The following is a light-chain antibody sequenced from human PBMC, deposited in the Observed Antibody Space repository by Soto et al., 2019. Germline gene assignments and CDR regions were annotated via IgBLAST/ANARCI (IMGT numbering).Light chain of an antibody. V-gene: IGKV3-15*01. CDR1: QSVSSN. CDR3: QQYNNWPLT. J-gene: IGKJ5*01. Sequence: EIVMTQSPATLSVSPGERATLSCRASQSVSSNLAWYQQKPGQAPRLLIYGASTRATGIPARFSGSGSGTEFTLTISSLQSEDLAVYYCQQYNNWPLTFGGGTRLEIK. CDR2: GAS.